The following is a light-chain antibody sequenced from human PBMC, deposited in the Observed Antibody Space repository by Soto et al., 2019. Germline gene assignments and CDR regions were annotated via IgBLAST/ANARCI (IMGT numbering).Light chain of an antibody. CDR1: QTSATF. V-gene: IGKV1-39*01. CDR3: LQDYNYPYT. CDR2: EAT. J-gene: IGKJ2*01. Sequence: DIQMTQIPSSLSASVGDRVTVTCRTSQTSATFINWYQQKPGAAPRLLIYEATNLQSGVPSRFSGSGSGTDFALTISSLQPEDFATYYCLQDYNYPYTFGQGTKVDIK.